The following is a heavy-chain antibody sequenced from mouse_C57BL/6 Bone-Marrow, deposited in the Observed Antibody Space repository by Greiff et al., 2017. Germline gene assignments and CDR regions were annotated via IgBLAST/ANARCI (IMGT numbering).Heavy chain of an antibody. CDR2: IRNKANGYTT. V-gene: IGHV7-3*01. Sequence: EVKLMESGGGLVQPGGSLSLSCAASGFTFTDYYMSWVRQPPGKALEWLGFIRNKANGYTTEYSASVKDRFTISRDNSQSILYMQMNALSAEDSATYYCARDGVVRGYYAMDYWGQGTSVTVSS. D-gene: IGHD1-1*01. CDR1: GFTFTDYY. J-gene: IGHJ4*01. CDR3: ARDGVVRGYYAMDY.